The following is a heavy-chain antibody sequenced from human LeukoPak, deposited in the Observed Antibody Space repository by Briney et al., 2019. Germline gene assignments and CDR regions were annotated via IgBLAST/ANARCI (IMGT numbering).Heavy chain of an antibody. D-gene: IGHD6-13*01. CDR2: IYYSGST. J-gene: IGHJ4*02. V-gene: IGHV4-59*01. CDR3: ARSLGAAAGMSR. Sequence: SETLSLTCTVSGGSISSYYWSWIRQPPGKGLEWIGYIYYSGSTNYNPSLKSRVTISVDTSKNQFSLKLSSVTAADTAVYYCARSLGAAAGMSRWGQGTLVTVSS. CDR1: GGSISSYY.